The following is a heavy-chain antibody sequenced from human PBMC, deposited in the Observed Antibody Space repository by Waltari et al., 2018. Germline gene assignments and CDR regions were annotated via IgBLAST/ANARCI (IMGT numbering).Heavy chain of an antibody. CDR1: GGSISSGGYY. V-gene: IGHV4-31*03. J-gene: IGHJ6*02. CDR2: IYHSGST. Sequence: QVQLQESGPGLVKPSQTLSLTCTVSGGSISSGGYYWSWIRQHPGKGLEWIGYIYHSGSTYYNPSLKSRVTISVDRSKNQFSLKLSSVTAADTAVYYCAREVLNDYGDKQGPSYGMDVWGQGTTVTVSS. D-gene: IGHD4-17*01. CDR3: AREVLNDYGDKQGPSYGMDV.